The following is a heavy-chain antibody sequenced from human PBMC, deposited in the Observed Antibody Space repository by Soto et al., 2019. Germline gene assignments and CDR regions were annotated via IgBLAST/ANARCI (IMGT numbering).Heavy chain of an antibody. D-gene: IGHD3-3*01. CDR2: IKPDGSEK. V-gene: IGHV3-7*05. J-gene: IGHJ3*01. CDR3: VRIRGGGAYDL. Sequence: PGGSLRLSCVASGFTFSDHWMTWVRQAPGRRPEWVANIKPDGSEKYYMDSVTGRFAISRDNAKNSLSLLMNSLGPEDTAVFHCVRIRGGGAYDLWGQGTMVTVS. CDR1: GFTFSDHW.